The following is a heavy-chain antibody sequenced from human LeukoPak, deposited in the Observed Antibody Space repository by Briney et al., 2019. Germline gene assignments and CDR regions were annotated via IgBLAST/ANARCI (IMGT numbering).Heavy chain of an antibody. CDR1: GYNFPSYW. CDR3: ARHEVTYYSESGSIQYYYYMDF. J-gene: IGHJ6*03. D-gene: IGHD3-10*01. V-gene: IGHV5-51*01. CDR2: IYPGDYDT. Sequence: AGESLQISCNVSGYNFPSYWIGWVRQMPGKGLEWMGMIYPGDYDTKYSPSFQGQVTISADRSISTAYLQWSSLKAADTAMYYWARHEVTYYSESGSIQYYYYMDFWGKGTTVTVSS.